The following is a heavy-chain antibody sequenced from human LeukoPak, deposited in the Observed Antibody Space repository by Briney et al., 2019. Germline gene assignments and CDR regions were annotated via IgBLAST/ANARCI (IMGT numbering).Heavy chain of an antibody. J-gene: IGHJ4*02. V-gene: IGHV3-74*01. CDR1: GFTFSSYW. CDR3: ARDVQAGPGY. Sequence: GGSLRLSCAASGFTFSSYWMHWVRQAPGKGLVWVSRINGDESSTTYADSVKGRFTISRDNAKNTLYLQMNSQRAEDTAVYYCARDVQAGPGYWGQGTLVTVSS. CDR2: INGDESST.